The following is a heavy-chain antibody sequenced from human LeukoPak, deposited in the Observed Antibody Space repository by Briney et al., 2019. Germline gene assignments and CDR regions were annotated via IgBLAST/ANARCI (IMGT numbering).Heavy chain of an antibody. Sequence: SVKVSCKASVGTFSSYAINWVRQAPGQGLEWMGRIIPIFGTANYAQKFQGRVTMTRDTSISTAYMELSRLRSDDTAVYYCAREVLRWFGELSGLDAFDIWGEGTMVTVSS. CDR2: IIPIFGTA. D-gene: IGHD3-10*01. CDR1: VGTFSSYA. CDR3: AREVLRWFGELSGLDAFDI. V-gene: IGHV1-69*05. J-gene: IGHJ3*02.